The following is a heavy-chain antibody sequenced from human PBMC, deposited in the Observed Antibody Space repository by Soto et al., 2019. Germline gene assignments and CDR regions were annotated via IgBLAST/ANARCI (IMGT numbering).Heavy chain of an antibody. CDR3: AREGVVVVPAAINWFDP. D-gene: IGHD2-2*01. Sequence: GGSLRLSCAASGFTFSSYSMNWVRQAPGKGLEWVSSISSSSSYIYYADSVKGRFTISRDNAKNSLYLQMNSLRAEDTAVYYCAREGVVVVPAAINWFDPWGQGTLVTVSS. V-gene: IGHV3-21*01. CDR1: GFTFSSYS. J-gene: IGHJ5*02. CDR2: ISSSSSYI.